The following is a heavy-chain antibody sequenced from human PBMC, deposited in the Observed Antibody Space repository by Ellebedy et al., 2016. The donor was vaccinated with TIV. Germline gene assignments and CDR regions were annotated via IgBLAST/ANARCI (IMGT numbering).Heavy chain of an antibody. V-gene: IGHV3-21*01. CDR3: YSGGY. Sequence: GGSLRLXXAASGFTFSVYAMNWVRQAPGRGLEWVSSINNSSGYIFYADSVKGRFTISRDNAKNSLYLQMNSLRAEDTAVYYCYSGGYWGQGTLVTVSS. D-gene: IGHD2-15*01. CDR1: GFTFSVYA. J-gene: IGHJ4*02. CDR2: INNSSGYI.